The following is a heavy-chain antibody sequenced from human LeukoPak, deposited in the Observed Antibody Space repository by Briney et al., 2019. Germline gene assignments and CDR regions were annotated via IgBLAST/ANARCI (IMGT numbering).Heavy chain of an antibody. CDR3: ARDNKGSYSSDY. D-gene: IGHD1-26*01. Sequence: GGSLRLSCAASGFTVSSNYMSWVRQAPGKGLEWVSVIYSGGSTYYADSVEGRFTISRDNSKNTLYLQMNSLRAEDTAVYYCARDNKGSYSSDYWGQGTLVTVSS. V-gene: IGHV3-66*02. CDR1: GFTVSSNY. J-gene: IGHJ4*02. CDR2: IYSGGST.